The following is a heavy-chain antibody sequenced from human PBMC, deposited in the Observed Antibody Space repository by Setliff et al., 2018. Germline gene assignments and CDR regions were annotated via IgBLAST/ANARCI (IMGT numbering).Heavy chain of an antibody. CDR3: ARLPPLVQNNVSSNHAFDV. Sequence: ESGPTLVNPTQTLTLTCTFSGFSLSTTETHVSWIRQPPGKAPEWLARLDWDDDKFYNTSLRSRLTLSKDTSKNQVILTMTNMDPADTATYYCARLPPLVQNNVSSNHAFDVWGPGAVVTVSS. D-gene: IGHD6-6*01. CDR1: GFSLSTTETH. V-gene: IGHV2-70*04. CDR2: LDWDDDK. J-gene: IGHJ3*01.